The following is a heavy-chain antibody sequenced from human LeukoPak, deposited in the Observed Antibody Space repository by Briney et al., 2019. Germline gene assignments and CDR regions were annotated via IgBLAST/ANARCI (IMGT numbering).Heavy chain of an antibody. V-gene: IGHV3-7*01. CDR1: GFTFSSYW. CDR3: ARAGGTYYGIAFDM. CDR2: IKQDGSEK. D-gene: IGHD1-26*01. J-gene: IGHJ3*02. Sequence: GGSLRLSCAASGFTFSSYWMSWVRQAPGKGLEWVANIKQDGSEKYYVDSVKGRFTISRDNAKNSLYLQMSSLRGEDTAVYYCARAGGTYYGIAFDMWGQGTMVTVSS.